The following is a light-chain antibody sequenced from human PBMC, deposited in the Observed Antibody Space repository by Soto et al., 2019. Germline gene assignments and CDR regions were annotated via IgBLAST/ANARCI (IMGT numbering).Light chain of an antibody. CDR2: KDS. J-gene: IGLJ3*02. CDR3: QSADSSGTYKGV. CDR1: ALPKQY. V-gene: IGLV3-25*02. Sequence: SYELTQPPSVSVSPGQTARITCSGDALPKQYAYWYQQKPDQAPVLVIYKDSERPSGIPERFSGSSSGTTVTLTISGVQAEDEADYYCQSADSSGTYKGVFGGGTKLTVL.